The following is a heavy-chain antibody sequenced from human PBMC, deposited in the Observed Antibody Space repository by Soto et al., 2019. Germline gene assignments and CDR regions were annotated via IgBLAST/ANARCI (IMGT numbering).Heavy chain of an antibody. CDR1: GFTFSSYA. V-gene: IGHV3-23*01. Sequence: EVQLLESGGGLVQPGGSLRLSCAASGFTFSSYAMSWVRQAPGKGLEWVSTISGSGDSTYYADSVKGRLTISRDNSKSTLFLQMNSLRDEETAIYSCAKSHPSSWADFDYWGQGTLVTVSS. CDR2: ISGSGDST. J-gene: IGHJ4*02. D-gene: IGHD6-13*01. CDR3: AKSHPSSWADFDY.